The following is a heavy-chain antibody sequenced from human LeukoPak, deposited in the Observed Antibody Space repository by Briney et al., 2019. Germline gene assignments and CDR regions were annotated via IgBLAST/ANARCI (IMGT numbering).Heavy chain of an antibody. CDR2: IDPSGGST. CDR3: ARDLRYCSGGSCSYYFDY. Sequence: ASVKVSCKASGYTFTSYYMHWVRQAPGQGLEWMGIIDPSGGSTSYAQKFQSRVTMTRDTSTSTVYMELSSLRSEDTAVYYCARDLRYCSGGSCSYYFDYWGQGTLVTVSS. D-gene: IGHD2-15*01. V-gene: IGHV1-46*01. CDR1: GYTFTSYY. J-gene: IGHJ4*02.